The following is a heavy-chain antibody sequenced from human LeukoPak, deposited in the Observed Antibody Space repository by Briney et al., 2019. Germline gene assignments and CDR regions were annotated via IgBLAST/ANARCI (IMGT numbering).Heavy chain of an antibody. CDR3: ARLTMWFDP. J-gene: IGHJ5*02. CDR2: IDHNGIT. Sequence: PSETLSLTCAVYGGPFSGYYWSWVRQSPERGLEWIGQIDHNGITDYNPSLKSRVTISVDTSKNQFSLKLSSVTAADTAVYYCARLTMWFDPWGQGTLVTVSS. D-gene: IGHD3-3*01. CDR1: GGPFSGYY. V-gene: IGHV4-34*01.